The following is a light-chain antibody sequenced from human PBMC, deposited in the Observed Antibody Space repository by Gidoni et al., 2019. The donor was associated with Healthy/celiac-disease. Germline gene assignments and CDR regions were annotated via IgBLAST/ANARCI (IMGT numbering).Light chain of an antibody. V-gene: IGKV1-39*01. J-gene: IGKJ1*01. CDR1: QSISSY. Sequence: DIQMTQSPSSLSAAVVDRVTITCRASQSISSYLNWDQQKPGKAPKVLIYAASSLQSGVPSRFNGSGSGTDFTLTISSLQPEDFATYYCQQSYSTPQTFGQGTKVEIK. CDR2: AAS. CDR3: QQSYSTPQT.